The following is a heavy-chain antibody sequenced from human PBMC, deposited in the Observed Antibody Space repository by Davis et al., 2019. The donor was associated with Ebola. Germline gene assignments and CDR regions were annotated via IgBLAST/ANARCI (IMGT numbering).Heavy chain of an antibody. Sequence: GESLKISCAASGFTFSHYWMSWVRQAPGKGLEWVANIKEDRSERYYVDSVKGRFTISRDNAKNSLYLRMNGLRAEDTGVYYCTRMALNYYYSGMDVWGQGTTVTVSS. CDR3: TRMALNYYYSGMDV. CDR1: GFTFSHYW. D-gene: IGHD3-3*02. CDR2: IKEDRSER. V-gene: IGHV3-7*01. J-gene: IGHJ6*02.